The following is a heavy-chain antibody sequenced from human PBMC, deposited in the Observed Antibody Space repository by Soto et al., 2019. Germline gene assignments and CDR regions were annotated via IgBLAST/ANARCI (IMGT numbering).Heavy chain of an antibody. CDR1: GGSISSGGYY. Sequence: QVQLQESGPGLVKPSQTLSLTCTVSGGSISSGGYYWSWIRQHPGQGLEWIGYIYYSGNTYYNPSLKSRVTISVDTSKNQFSLKLSSVTAADTAVYYCARYPGDYYYGMDVWGQGTTVTVSS. CDR3: ARYPGDYYYGMDV. J-gene: IGHJ6*02. V-gene: IGHV4-31*03. D-gene: IGHD3-10*01. CDR2: IYYSGNT.